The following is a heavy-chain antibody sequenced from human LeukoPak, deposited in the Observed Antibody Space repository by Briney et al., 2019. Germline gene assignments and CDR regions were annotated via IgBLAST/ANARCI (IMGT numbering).Heavy chain of an antibody. CDR2: IYSGGST. CDR3: AREVRCSSTSCSPADYFDY. V-gene: IGHV3-53*01. CDR1: GFTVSSNY. Sequence: GGSLRLSCAASGFTVSSNYMSWVRQAPGKGLEWVSVIYSGGSTYYADSVKSRFTISRDNSKNTLYLQMNSLRAEDTAVYYCAREVRCSSTSCSPADYFDYWGQGTLVTVSS. J-gene: IGHJ4*02. D-gene: IGHD2-2*01.